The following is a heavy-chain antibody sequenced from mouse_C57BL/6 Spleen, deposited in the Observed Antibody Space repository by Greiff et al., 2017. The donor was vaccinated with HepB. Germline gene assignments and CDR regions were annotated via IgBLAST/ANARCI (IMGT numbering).Heavy chain of an antibody. J-gene: IGHJ1*03. V-gene: IGHV1-72*01. Sequence: QVQLQQPGAELVKPGASVKLSCKASGYTFTSYWMHWVKQRPGRGLEWIGRIDPNSGGTKYNEKFKSKATLTVDKPSSTAYMQLSSLTSEDSAVYYCARGTTVKGWGYFDVWGTGTTVTVSP. CDR2: IDPNSGGT. D-gene: IGHD1-1*01. CDR1: GYTFTSYW. CDR3: ARGTTVKGWGYFDV.